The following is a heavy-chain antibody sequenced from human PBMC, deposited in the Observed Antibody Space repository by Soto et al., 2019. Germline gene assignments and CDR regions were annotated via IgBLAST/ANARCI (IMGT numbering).Heavy chain of an antibody. V-gene: IGHV3-33*01. CDR3: ARPADTEYSSGWYPDS. Sequence: QVQLVESGGGVVQPGRSLRLSCAASGFTFSNYAMHWVRQAPGKGLEWVAVIWYAGNNKYYADSVKGRFTISRDNSKNTLYLQMNSLRAEDTAIYYCARPADTEYSSGWYPDSWGQGTLVTVSS. J-gene: IGHJ4*02. CDR1: GFTFSNYA. D-gene: IGHD6-19*01. CDR2: IWYAGNNK.